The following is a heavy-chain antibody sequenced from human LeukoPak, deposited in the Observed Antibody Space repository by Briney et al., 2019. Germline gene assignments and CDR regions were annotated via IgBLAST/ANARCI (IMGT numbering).Heavy chain of an antibody. CDR1: GFIFNNYG. V-gene: IGHV3-7*01. Sequence: GGSLRLSCTASGFIFNNYGMYWVRQAPGKGLEWVANIKQDGSEKYYVDSVKGRFTISRDNAKISLFLQMNSLRAEDTAVYYCAREESGYDYAFDIWGQGTMVTVSS. CDR2: IKQDGSEK. CDR3: AREESGYDYAFDI. D-gene: IGHD5-12*01. J-gene: IGHJ3*02.